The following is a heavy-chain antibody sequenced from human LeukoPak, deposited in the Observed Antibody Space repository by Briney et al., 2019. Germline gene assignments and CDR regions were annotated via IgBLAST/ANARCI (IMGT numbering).Heavy chain of an antibody. CDR3: ASTSYYDFWSGWRPAGEYFQH. Sequence: PGGSLRLSCAASGFTFSSYWMHWVRQAPGKGLVWVSRINSDGSSTSYADSVKGRFTTSRDNAKNTLYLQMNSLRAEDTAVYYCASTSYYDFWSGWRPAGEYFQHWGQGTLVTVSS. CDR2: INSDGSST. D-gene: IGHD3-3*01. V-gene: IGHV3-74*01. CDR1: GFTFSSYW. J-gene: IGHJ1*01.